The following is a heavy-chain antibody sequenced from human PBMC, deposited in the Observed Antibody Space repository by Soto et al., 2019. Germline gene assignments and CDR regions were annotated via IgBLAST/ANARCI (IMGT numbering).Heavy chain of an antibody. CDR3: AREVYYYDSSGYYLPFDY. V-gene: IGHV3-53*02. Sequence: EVQLVETGGGLIQPGGSLRLSCAASGFTVSSNYMSWVRQAPGKGLEWVSVIYSGGSTYYADSVKGRFTISRDNSKNTLYLQMNSLRAEDTAVYYCAREVYYYDSSGYYLPFDYWGQGTLVTVSS. D-gene: IGHD3-22*01. J-gene: IGHJ4*02. CDR1: GFTVSSNY. CDR2: IYSGGST.